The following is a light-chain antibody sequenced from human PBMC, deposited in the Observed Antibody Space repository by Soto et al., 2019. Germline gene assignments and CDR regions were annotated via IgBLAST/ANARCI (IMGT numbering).Light chain of an antibody. J-gene: IGKJ4*02. CDR1: QSISSY. V-gene: IGKV3-20*01. Sequence: EIVLTQSPGTLPLSPGERATLSCRASQSISSYLAWYQKKPXQAPRLLIYGASSRASGIPDRFRXXGPETDFILTIIRLEPEDFARYYCQQYGRSVTLGGGTKVDI. CDR2: GAS. CDR3: QQYGRSVT.